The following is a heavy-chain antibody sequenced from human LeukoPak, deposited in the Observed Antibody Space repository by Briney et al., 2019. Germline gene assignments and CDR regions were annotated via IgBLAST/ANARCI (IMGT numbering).Heavy chain of an antibody. CDR3: ANHNGWELENYRFDY. J-gene: IGHJ4*02. Sequence: PGGSLSLSCTASGFIFSNYAMSWVRQAPGKGLEWVSSISKSADGMFYEDSVKGRFSISSDNSESTLFLQLNTLRADDTAVYYWANHNGWELENYRFDYWGQGTLVAVSS. CDR2: ISKSADGM. V-gene: IGHV3-23*01. D-gene: IGHD1-26*01. CDR1: GFIFSNYA.